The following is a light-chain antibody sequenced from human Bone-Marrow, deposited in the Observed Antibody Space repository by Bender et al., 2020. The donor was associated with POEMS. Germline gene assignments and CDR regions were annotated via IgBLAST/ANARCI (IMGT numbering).Light chain of an antibody. CDR1: SSDVGSYNL. V-gene: IGLV2-23*02. CDR2: AVT. J-gene: IGLJ2*01. CDR3: CSYANAKMI. Sequence: QSALTQPASVSGSPGQSITISCTGTSSDVGSYNLVSWYQQHPGKAPKLMIYAVTKRPSGVSNRFSGSKSGNTASLTISGLQTEDEADYHCCSYANAKMIFGGGTKLTVL.